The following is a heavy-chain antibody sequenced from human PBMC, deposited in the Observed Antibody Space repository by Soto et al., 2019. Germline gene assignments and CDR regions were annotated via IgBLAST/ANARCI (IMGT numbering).Heavy chain of an antibody. CDR2: IYPGDSDT. Sequence: GESLKISCKGSGYTFSNYWIAWVRQMPGKGFEWMGIIYPGDSDTRYSPSFQGQVIISADKSINTAYLQWSSLKASDTAIYYCATLDAGGWYYFDCWGQGTLVTVSS. CDR3: ATLDAGGWYYFDC. D-gene: IGHD6-19*01. V-gene: IGHV5-51*01. CDR1: GYTFSNYW. J-gene: IGHJ4*02.